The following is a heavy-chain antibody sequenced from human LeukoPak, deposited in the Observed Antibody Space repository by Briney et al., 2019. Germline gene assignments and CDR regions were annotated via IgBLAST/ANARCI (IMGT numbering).Heavy chain of an antibody. Sequence: GGSLRLSCAASGFTFSSYSMNWVRQAPGKGLEWVSSISSSSYIYYADSVKGRFTISRDNAKNSLYLQMNRLRAEDTAVYYCAEALGYDILTGYYPPSGYWGQGTLVNVSS. CDR3: AEALGYDILTGYYPPSGY. D-gene: IGHD3-9*01. V-gene: IGHV3-21*01. CDR2: ISSSSYI. J-gene: IGHJ4*02. CDR1: GFTFSSYS.